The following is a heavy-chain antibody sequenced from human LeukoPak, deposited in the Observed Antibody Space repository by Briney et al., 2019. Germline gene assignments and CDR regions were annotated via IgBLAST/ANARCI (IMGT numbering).Heavy chain of an antibody. J-gene: IGHJ4*02. Sequence: GGSLRLSCAASGFTFSSYDMHWVRQAPGKGLEWVAVISYDGSNKYYADSVKGRFTISRDNSKNTLYLQMNSLRAEDTAVYYCARRAGAYSHPYDYWGQGTLVTVSS. CDR2: ISYDGSNK. CDR3: ARRAGAYSHPYDY. CDR1: GFTFSSYD. V-gene: IGHV3-30*03. D-gene: IGHD4/OR15-4a*01.